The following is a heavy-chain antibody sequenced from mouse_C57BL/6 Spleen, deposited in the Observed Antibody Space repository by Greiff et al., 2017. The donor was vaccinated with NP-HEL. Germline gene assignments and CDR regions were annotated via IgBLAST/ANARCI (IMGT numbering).Heavy chain of an antibody. Sequence: VQLQESGPGLVAPSQSLSITCTVSGFSLTSYGVDWVRQPPGQGLEWLGVIWGGGSTTYYSALMSRLGISKDNSKSQIVLKMNSLLTDDTAMDYCAKRGVYAMDYWGKGTSVTVSS. CDR1: GFSLTSYG. J-gene: IGHJ4*01. CDR2: IWGGGST. V-gene: IGHV2-9*01. CDR3: AKRGVYAMDY.